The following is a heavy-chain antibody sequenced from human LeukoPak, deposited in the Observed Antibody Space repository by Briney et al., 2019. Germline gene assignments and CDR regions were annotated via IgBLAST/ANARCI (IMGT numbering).Heavy chain of an antibody. J-gene: IGHJ4*02. V-gene: IGHV1-69*06. CDR1: GGTFSSYA. CDR3: ARAKAGWELDY. CDR2: IIPIFGTA. Sequence: GASVKVSCKASGGTFSSYAISWVRQAPGQGLEWMGGIIPIFGTANYAQKFQGRVTITADKSTSTAYMELCSLRSEDTAVYYCARAKAGWELDYWGQGTLVTVSS. D-gene: IGHD1-26*01.